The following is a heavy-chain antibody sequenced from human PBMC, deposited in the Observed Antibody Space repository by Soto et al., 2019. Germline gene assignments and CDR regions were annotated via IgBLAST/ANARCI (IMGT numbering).Heavy chain of an antibody. CDR3: AIGSLYYYGSGTSFDY. CDR2: IKQDGSEK. CDR1: GFTFSSYW. D-gene: IGHD3-10*01. V-gene: IGHV3-7*01. Sequence: EVQLVESGGGLVQPGGSLRLSCAASGFTFSSYWMSWVRQAPGKGLEWVANIKQDGSEKYYVDSVKGRFTISRDNAKNSLYLQMNSLRAEDTAVYYCAIGSLYYYGSGTSFDYWGQGTLVTVSS. J-gene: IGHJ4*02.